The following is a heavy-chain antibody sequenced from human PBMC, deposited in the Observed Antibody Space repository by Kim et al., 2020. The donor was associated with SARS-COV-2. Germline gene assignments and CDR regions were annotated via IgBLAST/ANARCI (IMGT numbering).Heavy chain of an antibody. J-gene: IGHJ3*02. Sequence: SETLSLTCTVSGGSISSYYWSWIRQPPGKGLEWIGYIYYSGSTNYNPSLKSRVTISVDTSKNQFSLKLSSVTAADTAVYYCARVITYYDYVWGSDTFNLLHDAFDIWGQGTMVTVSS. CDR2: IYYSGST. CDR3: ARVITYYDYVWGSDTFNLLHDAFDI. CDR1: GGSISSYY. V-gene: IGHV4-59*13. D-gene: IGHD3-16*01.